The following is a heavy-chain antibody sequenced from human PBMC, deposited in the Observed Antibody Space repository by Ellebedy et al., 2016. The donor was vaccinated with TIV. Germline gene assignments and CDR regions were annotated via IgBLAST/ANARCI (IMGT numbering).Heavy chain of an antibody. CDR2: IIPSDGST. J-gene: IGHJ4*02. Sequence: AASVKVSCKASGYSFSGYFIHWVRQAPGQGLEWLGIIIPSDGSTGYAQKFQGRVTMTRDTSTSTVYMELSSLRSEDTAVYYCARESQRGTSSWSHVDYWGQGTLVTVSS. CDR3: ARESQRGTSSWSHVDY. V-gene: IGHV1-46*01. CDR1: GYSFSGYF. D-gene: IGHD6-13*01.